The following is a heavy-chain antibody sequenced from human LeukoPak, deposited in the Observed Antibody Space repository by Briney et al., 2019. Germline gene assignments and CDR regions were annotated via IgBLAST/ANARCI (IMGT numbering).Heavy chain of an antibody. Sequence: GGSLRLSCAASGFTFSSYAMSWVRQAPGKGLEWVSAISGSGGSTYYADSVKGRFTISGDNSKNTLYLQMNSLRVEDTAMYYCAKGPTVSTFGYWGQGTMVTVSS. CDR3: AKGPTVSTFGY. D-gene: IGHD3-16*01. CDR2: ISGSGGST. CDR1: GFTFSSYA. J-gene: IGHJ3*01. V-gene: IGHV3-23*01.